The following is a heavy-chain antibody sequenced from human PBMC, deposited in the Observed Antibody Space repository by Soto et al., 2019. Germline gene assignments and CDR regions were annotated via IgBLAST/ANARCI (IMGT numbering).Heavy chain of an antibody. V-gene: IGHV1-69*01. J-gene: IGHJ4*02. D-gene: IGHD3-10*01. CDR2: IIPIFDAT. CDR3: ARDLTSVRGS. Sequence: QVQMVQSGAEVKKPGSSARVSCKVSGGTFSRHSISWVRQAPGQGLEWMGGIIPIFDATQYAQKFQGRLTITADGSTITFHLALSGRRPEDPAIYSCARDLTSVRGSWGQGTLVTVS. CDR1: GGTFSRHS.